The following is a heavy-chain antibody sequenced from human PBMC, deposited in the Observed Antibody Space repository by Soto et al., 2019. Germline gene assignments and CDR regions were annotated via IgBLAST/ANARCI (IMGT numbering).Heavy chain of an antibody. CDR2: ISAYNGNT. CDR1: GYPFTSYV. J-gene: IGHJ5*02. Sequence: ASVKVSCKASGYPFTSYVSSWVRQAPGQGLEWMGWISAYNGNTNYAQKLQGRVTMTTDTSTSTAYMELRSLRSDDTAVYYCAKTSSSWPNWFDPWGQGTLVTVSS. V-gene: IGHV1-18*01. CDR3: AKTSSSWPNWFDP. D-gene: IGHD6-13*01.